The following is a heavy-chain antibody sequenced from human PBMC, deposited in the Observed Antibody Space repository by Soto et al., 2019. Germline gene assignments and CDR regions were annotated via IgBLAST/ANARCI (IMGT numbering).Heavy chain of an antibody. CDR3: AKVGVLRTNFRWFDL. V-gene: IGHV3-11*06. Sequence: GGSLRLSCSASGFIFRNFYMSWLRQAPGKGLEWISYISNSGTHKNYADSVKGRFNISRDNSRNSVYLHMNSLTSEDTGIYYCAKVGVLRTNFRWFDLWGQGTLVTVSS. J-gene: IGHJ5*02. D-gene: IGHD2-8*01. CDR2: ISNSGTHK. CDR1: GFIFRNFY.